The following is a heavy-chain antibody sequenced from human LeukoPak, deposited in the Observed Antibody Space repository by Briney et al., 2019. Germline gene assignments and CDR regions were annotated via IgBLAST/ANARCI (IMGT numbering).Heavy chain of an antibody. Sequence: ASVKVSCKASGYTFTSYGISWVRQAPGQGLEWMGWISAYNGNTNYAQKLQGRVIMTTVTSTSTAYMELRSLRSDDTAVYYCARVEGITIFGVVTTGYMDVWGKGTTVTVSS. D-gene: IGHD3-3*01. CDR1: GYTFTSYG. V-gene: IGHV1-18*01. CDR2: ISAYNGNT. J-gene: IGHJ6*03. CDR3: ARVEGITIFGVVTTGYMDV.